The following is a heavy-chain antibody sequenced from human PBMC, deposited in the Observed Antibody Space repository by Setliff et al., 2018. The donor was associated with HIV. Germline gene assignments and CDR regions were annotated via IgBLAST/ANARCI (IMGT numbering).Heavy chain of an antibody. D-gene: IGHD3-10*01. CDR2: IYHSGST. CDR3: ARHAGLLWFGELWRGGEYYFDS. J-gene: IGHJ4*02. Sequence: TLSLTCAVSGYSISSGYYWGWIRQPPGKGLEWIGSIYHSGSTYYNPSLKSRVTISADTSKNQFSLKLSSVTVADTAVYHCARHAGLLWFGELWRGGEYYFDSWGQGTLVTV. CDR1: GYSISSGYY. V-gene: IGHV4-38-2*01.